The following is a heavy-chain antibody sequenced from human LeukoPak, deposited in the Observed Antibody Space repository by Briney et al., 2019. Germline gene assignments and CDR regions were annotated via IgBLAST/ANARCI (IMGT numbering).Heavy chain of an antibody. J-gene: IGHJ4*02. D-gene: IGHD1-7*01. CDR3: ATGGSNWNYQYYFEY. Sequence: ASVKVSCKASGYTFTSYAMNWVRQAPGQGLEWMGWISPYNGKTEFAQKFQGRVTMTTDTSTTTVYMELRSLRSDDTAVYYCATGGSNWNYQYYFEYWGQGTLVTVSS. CDR2: ISPYNGKT. CDR1: GYTFTSYA. V-gene: IGHV1-18*01.